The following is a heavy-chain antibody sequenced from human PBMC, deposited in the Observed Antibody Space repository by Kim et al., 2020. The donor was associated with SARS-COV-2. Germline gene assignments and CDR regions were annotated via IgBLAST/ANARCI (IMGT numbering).Heavy chain of an antibody. J-gene: IGHJ1*01. Sequence: GGSLRLSCAASGFTFSSYAMHWVRQAPGKGLEWVAVISYDGSNKYYADSVKGRFTISRDNSKNTLYLQMNSLRAEDTAVYYCARDRRDGYKKYFQHWGQGTLVTVSS. D-gene: IGHD5-12*01. CDR3: ARDRRDGYKKYFQH. V-gene: IGHV3-30*04. CDR2: ISYDGSNK. CDR1: GFTFSSYA.